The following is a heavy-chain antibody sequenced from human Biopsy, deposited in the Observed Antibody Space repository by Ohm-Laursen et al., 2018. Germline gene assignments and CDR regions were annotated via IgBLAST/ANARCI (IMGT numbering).Heavy chain of an antibody. J-gene: IGHJ5*02. D-gene: IGHD3-3*01. V-gene: IGHV3-53*01. CDR3: ARGPGKLWSGYYT. CDR2: IYSDGNT. Sequence: SLRLSCAASGFTVSDNHISWIRQAPGKGLQWVPLIYSDGNTYYADSVKDRFTISRDIPRNTLYLQMNSLRAEDTAVYYCARGPGKLWSGYYTWGQGSLVSVSS. CDR1: GFTVSDNH.